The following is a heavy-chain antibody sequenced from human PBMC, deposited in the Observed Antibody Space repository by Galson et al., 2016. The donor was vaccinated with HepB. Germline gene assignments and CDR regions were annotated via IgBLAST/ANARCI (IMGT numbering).Heavy chain of an antibody. J-gene: IGHJ4*02. D-gene: IGHD6-13*01. CDR2: ISSNGGST. CDR1: GFTFSSYA. CDR3: AKGRSAIAAAGLNY. V-gene: IGHV3-64*04. Sequence: SLRLSCAASGFTFSSYAMHWARQAPGKGLEYVSAISSNGGSTYYADSVKGRFTISRDNAKNTLYLQMNSLRVEDTAVYYCAKGRSAIAAAGLNYWGQGTLVTVSS.